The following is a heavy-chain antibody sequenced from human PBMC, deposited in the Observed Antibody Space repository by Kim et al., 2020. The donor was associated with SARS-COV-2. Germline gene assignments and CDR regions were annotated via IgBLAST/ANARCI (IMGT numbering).Heavy chain of an antibody. Sequence: SETLSLICTVSGGSISSSSYYWGWIRPPPGKGLEWIGSIYYSGSTYYNPSLKSRVTISVDTSKNQFSLKLSAVTAADTAVYYCASLPRAWFGELYNWFDPWGQGTLVTVSS. CDR2: IYYSGST. D-gene: IGHD3-10*01. CDR1: GGSISSSSYY. CDR3: ASLPRAWFGELYNWFDP. J-gene: IGHJ5*02. V-gene: IGHV4-39*01.